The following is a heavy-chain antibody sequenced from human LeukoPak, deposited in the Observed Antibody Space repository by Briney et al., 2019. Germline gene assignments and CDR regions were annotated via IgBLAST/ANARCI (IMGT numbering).Heavy chain of an antibody. Sequence: ASVKVSCKASGYTFTGYYMHWVRQAPGQGLEWMGWINPNSGGTNYAQKFQGRVTMTRDTSISTAYMELSRLRSDDTAVYYCARDLLPGSYRYRYYYYYMDVWGKGTTVTVSS. J-gene: IGHJ6*03. CDR2: INPNSGGT. CDR3: ARDLLPGSYRYRYYYYYMDV. CDR1: GYTFTGYY. V-gene: IGHV1-2*02. D-gene: IGHD3-16*02.